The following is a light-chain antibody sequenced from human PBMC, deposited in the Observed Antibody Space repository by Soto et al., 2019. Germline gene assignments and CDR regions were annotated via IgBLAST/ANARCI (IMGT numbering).Light chain of an antibody. CDR2: DAS. V-gene: IGKV3-11*01. J-gene: IGKJ2*01. CDR1: QSVSSY. CDR3: HQRINWPRT. Sequence: DIVLTQSPATLSLSPGERATLSCRASQSVSSYLAWYQQKPGQAPRLLIYDASNRATGIPARFSGSGSGTDFTLTISSLAPEDSAVYYCHQRINWPRTFGQGTKLEIK.